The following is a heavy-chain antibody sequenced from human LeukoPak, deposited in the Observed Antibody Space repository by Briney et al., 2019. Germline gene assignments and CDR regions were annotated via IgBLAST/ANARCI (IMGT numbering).Heavy chain of an antibody. CDR3: ARDGASSGSYNRYYFDY. V-gene: IGHV4-59*01. Sequence: SETLSLTCTVSGGSISSYYWSWIRQPPGKGLEWIGYIYYSGSTNYNPSLKSRVTISVDTSKNHFSLKLSSVTAADTAVYYCARDGASSGSYNRYYFDYWGQGTLVTVSS. CDR2: IYYSGST. D-gene: IGHD1-26*01. J-gene: IGHJ4*02. CDR1: GGSISSYY.